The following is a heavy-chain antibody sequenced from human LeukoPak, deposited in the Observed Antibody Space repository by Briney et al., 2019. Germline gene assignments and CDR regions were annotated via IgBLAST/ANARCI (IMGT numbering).Heavy chain of an antibody. V-gene: IGHV2-70*11. CDR2: IDWDDDK. Sequence: FGPTLVNPTQTLTLTCTFSGFSLSTSSMCVGWIRQPPGKALEWLARIDWDDDKYYSSSLKTRLTISKDASKNQVVLTMTNMDPVDTATYYCARIRSGSYSMDYWGQGTLVIVSS. CDR1: GFSLSTSSMC. D-gene: IGHD1-26*01. J-gene: IGHJ4*02. CDR3: ARIRSGSYSMDY.